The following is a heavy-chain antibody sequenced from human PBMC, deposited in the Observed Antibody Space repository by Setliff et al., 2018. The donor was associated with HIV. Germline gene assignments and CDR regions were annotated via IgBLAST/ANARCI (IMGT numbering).Heavy chain of an antibody. CDR2: ISTGGSTI. J-gene: IGHJ4*02. CDR3: AKAHWDPLSPDY. V-gene: IGHV3-11*04. D-gene: IGHD1-26*01. CDR1: GFIFSDYH. Sequence: GGSLRLSCAASGFIFSDYHMSWIRQAPGKGLEWVSYISTGGSTIYYADSVKGRFTISRDNAKNSLSLLMTSLRAEDTAVYFCAKAHWDPLSPDYWGQGTLVTVSS.